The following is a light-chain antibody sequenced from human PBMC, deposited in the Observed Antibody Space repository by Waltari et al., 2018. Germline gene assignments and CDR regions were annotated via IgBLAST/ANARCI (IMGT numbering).Light chain of an antibody. V-gene: IGLV7-46*01. CDR1: TGAVTNGHT. CDR3: FLSYSGARV. Sequence: QAVVTQEPSLTVSPGGTVTLTCGSSTGAVTNGHTPYWFQQKPGQAPRTLIYVTTDRHSWTPARFSGSLLGGKAALTLSGAQPEDEADYYCFLSYSGARVFGGGTKLTVL. CDR2: VTT. J-gene: IGLJ3*02.